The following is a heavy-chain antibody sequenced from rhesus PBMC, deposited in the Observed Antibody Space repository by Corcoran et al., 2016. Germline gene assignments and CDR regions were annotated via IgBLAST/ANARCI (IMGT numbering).Heavy chain of an antibody. Sequence: QLQLQESGPGLVKPSETLSLTCAVPGGSTSSNHWSWIRQPPGTGLEWIGRISGSGGSTDYNPSLKSRVTISTDTSKNQFSLKLGSVTAADTAVYYCARVPTPGVGIAAALGYFDYWGQGVLVTVSS. J-gene: IGHJ4*01. CDR3: ARVPTPGVGIAAALGYFDY. CDR2: ISGSGGST. CDR1: GGSTSSNH. D-gene: IGHD6-43*01. V-gene: IGHV4-173*01.